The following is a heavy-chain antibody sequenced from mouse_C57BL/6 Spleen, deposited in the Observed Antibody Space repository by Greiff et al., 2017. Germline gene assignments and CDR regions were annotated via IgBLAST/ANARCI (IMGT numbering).Heavy chain of an antibody. CDR2: IYPGDGDT. CDR1: GYAFSSSW. V-gene: IGHV1-82*01. Sequence: QVTLKESGPELVKPGASVKISCKASGYAFSSSWMNWVKQRPGKGLEWIGRIYPGDGDTNYNGKFKGKATLTADKSSSTAYMQLSSLTSEDSAVYFCARGALFDYWGQGTTLTVSS. J-gene: IGHJ2*01. CDR3: ARGALFDY.